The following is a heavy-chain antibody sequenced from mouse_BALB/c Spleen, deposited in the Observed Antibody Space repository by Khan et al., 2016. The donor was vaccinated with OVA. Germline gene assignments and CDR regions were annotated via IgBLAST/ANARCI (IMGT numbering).Heavy chain of an antibody. J-gene: IGHJ3*01. Sequence: QVQLQQSGAELMKPGASVKISCKATGYTFSSYWIEWVKQRPGHGLEWIGEILPGSGRNNYNEKFKGKATFTADTSSNTAYMQLSSLTSEDAAVYYCARGNYYGSNSWFGYWGQGTLVTVSA. V-gene: IGHV1-9*01. D-gene: IGHD1-1*01. CDR2: ILPGSGRN. CDR3: ARGNYYGSNSWFGY. CDR1: GYTFSSYW.